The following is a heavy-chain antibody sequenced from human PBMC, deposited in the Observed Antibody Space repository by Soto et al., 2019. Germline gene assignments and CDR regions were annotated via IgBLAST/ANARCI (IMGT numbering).Heavy chain of an antibody. CDR3: ARANDYYDSSGYSALGY. Sequence: SETLSLTCAVSGGSFSGYYWSWIRQPPGKGLEWIGEINHSGSTNYNPSLKSRVTISVDTSKNQFSLKLSSVTAADTAVYYCARANDYYDSSGYSALGYWGQGTLVTVSS. CDR2: INHSGST. CDR1: GGSFSGYY. D-gene: IGHD3-22*01. J-gene: IGHJ4*02. V-gene: IGHV4-34*01.